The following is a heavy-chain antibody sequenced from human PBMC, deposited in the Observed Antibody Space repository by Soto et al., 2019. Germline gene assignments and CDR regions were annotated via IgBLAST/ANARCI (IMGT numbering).Heavy chain of an antibody. V-gene: IGHV3-30*18. J-gene: IGHJ6*02. Sequence: GGSLNLSCASPWFPFLIYGMHRVHKAPGKGLEWVGLISYDGSYKYYAESMKGRFTISRDNSKNTLYLQLNSLRAADTAVYYCAKDPTYDRSGYSFYYGMYFWGQGT. CDR3: AKDPTYDRSGYSFYYGMYF. CDR1: WFPFLIYG. CDR2: ISYDGSYK. D-gene: IGHD3-22*01.